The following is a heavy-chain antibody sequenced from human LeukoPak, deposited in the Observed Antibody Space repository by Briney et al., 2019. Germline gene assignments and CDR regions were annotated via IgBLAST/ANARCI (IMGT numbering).Heavy chain of an antibody. D-gene: IGHD6-13*01. CDR2: ISAYNGNT. V-gene: IGHV1-18*04. Sequence: AASVKVSCKASGHTFTGYYMHWVRQAPGQGLEWMGWISAYNGNTNYAQKLQGRVTMTTDTSTSTAYMELRSLRSDDTAVYYCARVPGSWYGGFDYWGQGTLVTVSS. CDR1: GHTFTGYY. J-gene: IGHJ4*02. CDR3: ARVPGSWYGGFDY.